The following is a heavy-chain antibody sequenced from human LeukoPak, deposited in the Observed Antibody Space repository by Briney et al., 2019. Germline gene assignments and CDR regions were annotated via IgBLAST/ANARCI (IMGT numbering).Heavy chain of an antibody. J-gene: IGHJ4*02. D-gene: IGHD5-24*01. Sequence: TGGSLRLSCAASGFTFGTYWMNWVRQAPGKGLEWVANIKQDGSEKFYVDSVKGRFTISRDNAKNSLYLQMNSLRAEDTAVYYCARDGGRRDDYWGQGTLVTVSS. CDR3: ARDGGRRDDY. V-gene: IGHV3-7*01. CDR2: IKQDGSEK. CDR1: GFTFGTYW.